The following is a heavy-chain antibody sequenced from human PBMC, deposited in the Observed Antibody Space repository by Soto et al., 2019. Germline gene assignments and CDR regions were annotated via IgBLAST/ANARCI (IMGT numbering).Heavy chain of an antibody. CDR3: ARDIKDYDYIWGSYPSDY. Sequence: GASVKVSCKASGYTFTSYGISWVRQAPGQGLEWMGWISAYNGNTNYAQKLQGRVTMTRDTSTSTVYMELSSLRSEDTAVYYCARDIKDYDYIWGSYPSDYWGQGTLVTVSS. CDR2: ISAYNGNT. V-gene: IGHV1-18*01. D-gene: IGHD3-16*01. CDR1: GYTFTSYG. J-gene: IGHJ4*02.